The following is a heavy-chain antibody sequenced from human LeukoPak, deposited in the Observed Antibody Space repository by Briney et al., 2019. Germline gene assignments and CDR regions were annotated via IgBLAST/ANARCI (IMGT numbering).Heavy chain of an antibody. D-gene: IGHD4-17*01. CDR1: GGSISSSSYY. V-gene: IGHV4-39*01. CDR2: IYYSGST. J-gene: IGHJ4*02. CDR3: ARLPNYGFFGY. Sequence: SETLPLTCTVSGGSISSSSYYWGWIRQPPGKGLEWIGSIYYSGSTYYNPSLKSRVTISVDTSKNQFSLKLSSVTAADTAVYYCARLPNYGFFGYGGQGTLVTVSS.